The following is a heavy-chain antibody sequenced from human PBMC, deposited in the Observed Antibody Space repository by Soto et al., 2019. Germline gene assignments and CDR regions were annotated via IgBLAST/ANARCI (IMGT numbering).Heavy chain of an antibody. CDR3: VKFLSEMATIGDYFDY. CDR1: GFTFSSYA. V-gene: IGHV3-64D*08. Sequence: GGSVRLSCSASGFTFSSYAMHWVRQAPGKGLEYVSAISSNGGSTYYADSVKGRFTISRDNSKNTLYLQMSSLRAEDTAVYYCVKFLSEMATIGDYFDYWGQGTLVTVSS. D-gene: IGHD5-12*01. J-gene: IGHJ4*02. CDR2: ISSNGGST.